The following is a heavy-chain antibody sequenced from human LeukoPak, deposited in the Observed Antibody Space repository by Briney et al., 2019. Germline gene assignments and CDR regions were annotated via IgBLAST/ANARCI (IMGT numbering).Heavy chain of an antibody. CDR3: ARVMADSSGLDAFDI. Sequence: SETLSLTCAVYGGSFSGYYWSWIRQPPGKGLEWIGEINHSGNTNYNPSLKSRVTISVDTSKNQFSLKLSSVTAADTAVYYCARVMADSSGLDAFDIWGQGTMVTVSS. D-gene: IGHD3-22*01. J-gene: IGHJ3*02. V-gene: IGHV4-34*01. CDR2: INHSGNT. CDR1: GGSFSGYY.